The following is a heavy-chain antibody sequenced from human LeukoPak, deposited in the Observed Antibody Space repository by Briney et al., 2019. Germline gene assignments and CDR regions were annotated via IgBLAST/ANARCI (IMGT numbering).Heavy chain of an antibody. CDR2: INSDGSST. J-gene: IGHJ4*02. V-gene: IGHV3-74*01. D-gene: IGHD1-26*01. Sequence: GSLRLSCAASGFTFSSYWMHWVRQAPGKGLMWVSRINSDGSSTSYADSVKGRFTISRDNAKNTLYLQMNSLRAEDTAMFYCARSGSYSPFDYWGQGTLVTVSS. CDR3: ARSGSYSPFDY. CDR1: GFTFSSYW.